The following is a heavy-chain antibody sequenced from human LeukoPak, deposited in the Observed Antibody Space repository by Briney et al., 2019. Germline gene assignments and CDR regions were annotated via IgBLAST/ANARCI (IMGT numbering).Heavy chain of an antibody. CDR1: GGSISSYY. CDR2: IYYSGST. V-gene: IGHV4-59*12. CDR3: ARGQGTVTTH. D-gene: IGHD4-17*01. Sequence: TSETLSLTCTVSGGSISSYYWSWIRQPPGKGLEWIGYIYYSGSTNYNPSLKSRVTISVDTSKNQFSLKLSSVTAADTAVYYCARGQGTVTTHWGQGTLVTVSS. J-gene: IGHJ4*02.